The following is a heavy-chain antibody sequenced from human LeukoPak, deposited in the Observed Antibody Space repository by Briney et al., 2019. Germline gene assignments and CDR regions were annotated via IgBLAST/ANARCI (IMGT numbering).Heavy chain of an antibody. CDR1: GYALTGYY. D-gene: IGHD7-27*01. Sequence: SVKVSCKASGYALTGYYTHWVRQAPGQGLEWMGWINPNSGGTNYAQKFKGRVTMTRDTSISTAYMELSRQRSDDAAVYYCAREWGSGWIDPWGQGTLVTVSS. CDR3: AREWGSGWIDP. V-gene: IGHV1-2*02. J-gene: IGHJ5*01. CDR2: INPNSGGT.